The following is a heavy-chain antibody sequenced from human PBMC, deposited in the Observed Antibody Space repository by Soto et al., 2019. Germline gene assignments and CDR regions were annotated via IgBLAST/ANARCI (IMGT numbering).Heavy chain of an antibody. CDR2: IYYSGST. J-gene: IGHJ4*02. Sequence: QLQLQESGPGLVKPSETLSLTCTVSGGSISSSSYYWGWLRQPPGKGLEWIGSIYYSGSTYYHQSLKRRVTRSVDTSKIQFSLKLSSVTAADTAVYYCAIQARDSRGCYFAYCGQGPLVPVSS. CDR1: GGSISSSSYY. D-gene: IGHD3-22*01. V-gene: IGHV4-39*01. CDR3: AIQARDSRGCYFAY.